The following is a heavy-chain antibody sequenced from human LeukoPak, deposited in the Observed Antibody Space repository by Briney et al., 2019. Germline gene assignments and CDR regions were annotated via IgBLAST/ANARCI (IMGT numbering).Heavy chain of an antibody. D-gene: IGHD2-21*02. CDR1: GDSVSSDTSY. Sequence: PSETLSLTCTVSGDSVSSDTSYWSWIRQPPGKGLEWLGYIHYSGSTKYNPSLESRVTISLDTAKNQFSLRLSSLTAADTAVYYCARGEGQAVSAFDYWGQGMLVTVSS. CDR3: ARGEGQAVSAFDY. CDR2: IHYSGST. V-gene: IGHV4-61*01. J-gene: IGHJ4*02.